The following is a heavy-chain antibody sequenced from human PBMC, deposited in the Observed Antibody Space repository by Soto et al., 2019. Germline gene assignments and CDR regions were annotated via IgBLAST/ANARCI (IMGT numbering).Heavy chain of an antibody. CDR1: GGSISSGGYY. CDR3: ARGRDGYNLDAFDI. Sequence: QVQLQESGPGLVMPSQTLSLTCTVSGGSISSGGYYWSWIRQHPGKGLEWIGYIYYSGSTYYNPSLKSRVTISVDTSKNQFSLKLSSVTAADTAVYYCARGRDGYNLDAFDIWGQGTMVTVSS. CDR2: IYYSGST. V-gene: IGHV4-31*03. D-gene: IGHD5-12*01. J-gene: IGHJ3*02.